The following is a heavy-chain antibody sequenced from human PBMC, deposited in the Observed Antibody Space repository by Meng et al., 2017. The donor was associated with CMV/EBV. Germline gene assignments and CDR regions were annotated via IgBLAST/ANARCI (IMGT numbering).Heavy chain of an antibody. V-gene: IGHV3-73*01. CDR2: IRNKANNYAT. CDR1: GFTFSDST. CDR3: VAPSCSSTNCYAADF. J-gene: IGHJ4*02. D-gene: IGHD2-2*01. Sequence: GGSLRLSCAASGFTFSDSTMHWVRQASGEGLEWVGHIRNKANNYATAYAASVKGRFTISRDDSSSTTYLQLSSVKADDTAVYYCVAPSCSSTNCYAADFWGQGTLVTVSS.